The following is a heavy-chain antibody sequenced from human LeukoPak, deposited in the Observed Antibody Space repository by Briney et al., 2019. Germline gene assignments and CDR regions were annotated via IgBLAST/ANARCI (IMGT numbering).Heavy chain of an antibody. J-gene: IGHJ4*02. CDR2: ISSSSSYI. CDR1: GFSVSSNY. D-gene: IGHD6-13*01. Sequence: PGGSLRLSCAASGFSVSSNYMSWVRQAPGKGLERVSSISSSSSYIYYADSVKGRFTISRDNAKNSLYLQMNSLRAEDTAVYYCARDSWAAAASGEGDYWGQGTLVTVSS. CDR3: ARDSWAAAASGEGDY. V-gene: IGHV3-21*01.